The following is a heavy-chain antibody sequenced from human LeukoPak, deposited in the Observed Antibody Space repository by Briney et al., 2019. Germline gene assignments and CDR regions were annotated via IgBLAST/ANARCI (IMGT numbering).Heavy chain of an antibody. Sequence: GGSLRLSCAASGFTFSSYAMSWVRQAPGKGLEWVSAISGSGGSTYYADSVKGRFTISRDNSENTLYLQMNSLRAEDTAVYYCAKDLTIVVLVGDYWGQGTLVTVSS. CDR3: AKDLTIVVLVGDY. CDR2: ISGSGGST. V-gene: IGHV3-23*01. CDR1: GFTFSSYA. J-gene: IGHJ4*02. D-gene: IGHD3-22*01.